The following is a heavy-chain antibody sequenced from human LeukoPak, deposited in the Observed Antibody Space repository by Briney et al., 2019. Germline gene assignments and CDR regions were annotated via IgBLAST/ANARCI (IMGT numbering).Heavy chain of an antibody. V-gene: IGHV4-4*07. Sequence: SETLSLTCTVSGGSISSYYWSWIRQPAGKGLGWIGRIYTSGSTNYNPSLKSRVTMSVDTSKNQFSLKLSSVTAADTAVYYCARLTMVRGVMGPVPYGMDVWGQGTTVTVSS. D-gene: IGHD3-10*01. CDR2: IYTSGST. CDR3: ARLTMVRGVMGPVPYGMDV. CDR1: GGSISSYY. J-gene: IGHJ6*02.